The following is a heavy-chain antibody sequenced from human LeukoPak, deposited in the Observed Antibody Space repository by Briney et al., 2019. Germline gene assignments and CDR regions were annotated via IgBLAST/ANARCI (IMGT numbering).Heavy chain of an antibody. D-gene: IGHD4-17*01. CDR3: ARGQSTVTTSNVAY. CDR1: GFSFSDYY. V-gene: IGHV3-11*01. Sequence: GGSLRLSCAASGFSFSDYYMSWIRQAPGKGLEWISFISSSGSTKYYADSVKGRFTISRDNSKNSLYLQMNSLRADDTAVYYCARGQSTVTTSNVAYWGQGTLVIVTS. CDR2: ISSSGSTK. J-gene: IGHJ4*02.